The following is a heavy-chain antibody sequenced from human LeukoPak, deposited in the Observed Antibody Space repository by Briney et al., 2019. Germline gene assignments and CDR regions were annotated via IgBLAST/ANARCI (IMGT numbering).Heavy chain of an antibody. V-gene: IGHV3-7*01. CDR2: IKQDGSEK. Sequence: GGSLRLSCAASGFTFSTYWMSWGRQAPGKGLEWVANIKQDGSEKYYVDSVKGRFTISRDNAKNSLYLQMNSLGAEDTAMYYCARHSAGNDYWGQGTLVTVSS. CDR1: GFTFSTYW. D-gene: IGHD6-13*01. CDR3: ARHSAGNDY. J-gene: IGHJ4*02.